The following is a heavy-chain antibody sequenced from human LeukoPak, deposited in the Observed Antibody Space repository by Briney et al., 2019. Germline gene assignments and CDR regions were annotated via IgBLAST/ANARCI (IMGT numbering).Heavy chain of an antibody. V-gene: IGHV4-39*07. CDR3: ARGACSGGSCYYYFDY. Sequence: SATLSLTCTVSGGSISSSSYYWGWIRQPPGKGLEWIGEINHSGSTNYNPSLKSRATISVDTSKNQFSLELSSVTAADTGVYYCARGACSGGSCYYYFDYWGQGTLDSVSS. D-gene: IGHD2-15*01. CDR1: GGSISSSSYY. CDR2: INHSGST. J-gene: IGHJ4*02.